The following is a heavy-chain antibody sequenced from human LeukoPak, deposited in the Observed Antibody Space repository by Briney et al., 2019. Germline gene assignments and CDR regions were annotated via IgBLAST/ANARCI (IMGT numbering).Heavy chain of an antibody. CDR1: GYTLTELS. J-gene: IGHJ3*02. Sequence: ASVKVSCKVSGYTLTELSMHWVRQAPGKGLEWMGGFDPEDGETIYAQRFQGRVTTTEDTSTDTAYMELSSLRSEDTAVYYCARGEEWIVVVPAAMRAFDIWGQGTMVTVSS. D-gene: IGHD2-2*01. V-gene: IGHV1-24*01. CDR2: FDPEDGET. CDR3: ARGEEWIVVVPAAMRAFDI.